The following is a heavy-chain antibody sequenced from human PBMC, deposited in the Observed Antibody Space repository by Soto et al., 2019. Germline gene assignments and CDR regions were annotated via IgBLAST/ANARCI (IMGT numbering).Heavy chain of an antibody. CDR1: GFTFSSYW. V-gene: IGHV3-7*03. D-gene: IGHD6-19*01. Sequence: GGSLRLSCAASGFTFSSYWMSWVRQAPGKGLEWVANIKQDGSEKYYVDSVKGRFTISRDNAKNSLYLQMNSLRAEDTAVYYCASGRGPWYGYSSGWYYFDYRGQGTLVTVSS. CDR2: IKQDGSEK. CDR3: ASGRGPWYGYSSGWYYFDY. J-gene: IGHJ4*02.